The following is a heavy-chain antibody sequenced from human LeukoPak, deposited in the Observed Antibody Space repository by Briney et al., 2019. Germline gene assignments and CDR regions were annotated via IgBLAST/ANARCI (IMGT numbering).Heavy chain of an antibody. CDR1: GGTFGSYA. V-gene: IGHV1-69*10. D-gene: IGHD3-22*01. J-gene: IGHJ6*02. Sequence: SVKVSCKASGGTFGSYAISWVRQAPGQGLEWMGGIIPILGIANYAQKFQGRVTITADKSTSTAYMELSSLRSEDTAVYYCARDDIVVALYGMDVWGQGTTVTVSS. CDR2: IIPILGIA. CDR3: ARDDIVVALYGMDV.